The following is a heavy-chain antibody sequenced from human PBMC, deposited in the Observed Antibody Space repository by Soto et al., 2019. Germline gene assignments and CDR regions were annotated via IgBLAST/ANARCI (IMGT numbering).Heavy chain of an antibody. V-gene: IGHV3-48*03. CDR3: VRYCTTTLCNGVATRTFDY. CDR2: ISSSGSSV. J-gene: IGHJ4*02. Sequence: QPGGSLRLSCAASRFSFSRYEMNWVRQAPGKGLEWVSYISSSGSSVYYADSVKGRFTISRDNSRNSLYLQMNSLRDEDTALYYCVRYCTTTLCNGVATRTFDYWGQGTLVTVSS. CDR1: RFSFSRYE. D-gene: IGHD5-12*01.